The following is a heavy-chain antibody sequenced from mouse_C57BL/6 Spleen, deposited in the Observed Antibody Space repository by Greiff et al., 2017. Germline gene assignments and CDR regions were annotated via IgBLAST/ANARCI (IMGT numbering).Heavy chain of an antibody. CDR2: ISGGGGNT. Sequence: EVKVVESGGGLVKPGGSLKLSCAASGFTFSSYTMSWVRQTPEKRLEWVATISGGGGNTYYPDSVKGRFTISRDNAKNTLYLQMSSLRSEDTALYYCACSNYYFDYWGQGTTLTVSS. V-gene: IGHV5-9*01. J-gene: IGHJ2*01. D-gene: IGHD2-5*01. CDR3: ACSNYYFDY. CDR1: GFTFSSYT.